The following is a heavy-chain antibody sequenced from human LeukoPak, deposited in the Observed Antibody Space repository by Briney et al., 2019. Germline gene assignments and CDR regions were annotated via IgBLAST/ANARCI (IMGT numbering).Heavy chain of an antibody. CDR3: VTSYCSGGSCYSASGY. D-gene: IGHD2-15*01. CDR2: INSDGSST. Sequence: GGSLRLSCAASGFTFSSYWMHWVRQAPGKGLVWVSRINSDGSSTSCADSVKGRFTISRDNAKNTLYLQMNSLRAEDSAVYYCVTSYCSGGSCYSASGYWGQGTLVTVSS. CDR1: GFTFSSYW. V-gene: IGHV3-74*01. J-gene: IGHJ4*02.